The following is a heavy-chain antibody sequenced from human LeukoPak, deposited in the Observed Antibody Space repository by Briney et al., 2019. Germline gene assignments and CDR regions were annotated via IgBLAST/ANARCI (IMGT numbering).Heavy chain of an antibody. CDR2: TSGSGGST. Sequence: PGGSLRLSCVASGFTFSSYAMSWVRQAPAKGLEWVSWTSGSGGSTYYAGSVKGRFTISRDNSKNTVYLQMNSLRAEDTAVYYCATALLRASTYMDVWGKGTTVTVSS. CDR3: ATALLRASTYMDV. J-gene: IGHJ6*03. CDR1: GFTFSSYA. D-gene: IGHD1-1*01. V-gene: IGHV3-23*01.